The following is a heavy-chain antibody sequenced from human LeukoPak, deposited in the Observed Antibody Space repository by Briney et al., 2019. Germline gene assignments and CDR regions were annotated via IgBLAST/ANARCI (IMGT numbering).Heavy chain of an antibody. CDR2: INHSGST. J-gene: IGHJ4*02. D-gene: IGHD3-10*01. CDR1: GGSFSGYY. V-gene: IGHV4-34*01. Sequence: PSESLSLTCAVYGGSFSGYYWSWIRQPPGKGLEWIGEINHSGSTNYNPSLKSRVTISVDTSKNQFSLKLSSVTAADTAVYYCARKGAFYGSGIGDYWGQGTLVTVSS. CDR3: ARKGAFYGSGIGDY.